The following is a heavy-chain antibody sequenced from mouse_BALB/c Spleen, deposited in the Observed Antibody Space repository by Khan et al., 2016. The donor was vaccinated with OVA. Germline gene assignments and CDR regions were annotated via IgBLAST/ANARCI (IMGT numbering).Heavy chain of an antibody. J-gene: IGHJ2*01. V-gene: IGHV3-2*02. Sequence: EVELVESGPRLLKPSHSLFLTCSVTAYSFTSAYGWNSIRYFPGNKLEWMGYISYCGCTNYNPSLKSRISITRDTSKNQFFLQLNAVTTEDTATYYCARTARIKYWGQGTTLTVSS. D-gene: IGHD1-2*01. CDR3: ARTARIKY. CDR2: ISYCGCT. CDR1: AYSFTSAYG.